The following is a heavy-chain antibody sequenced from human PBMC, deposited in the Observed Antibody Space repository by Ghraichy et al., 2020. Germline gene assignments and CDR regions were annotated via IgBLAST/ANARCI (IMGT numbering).Heavy chain of an antibody. D-gene: IGHD3-3*01. Sequence: GGSLRLSCAASGFTFSSYSMNWVRQAPGKGLEWVSSISSSSSYIYSADSVKGRFTISRDNAKNSLYLQMNSLRAEDTAVYYCARDPAKGSGYYPWYFDYWGQGTLVTVSS. CDR1: GFTFSSYS. V-gene: IGHV3-21*01. CDR3: ARDPAKGSGYYPWYFDY. J-gene: IGHJ4*02. CDR2: ISSSSSYI.